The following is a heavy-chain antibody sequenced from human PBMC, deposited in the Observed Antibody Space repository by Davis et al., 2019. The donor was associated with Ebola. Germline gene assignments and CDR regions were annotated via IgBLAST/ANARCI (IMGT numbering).Heavy chain of an antibody. CDR1: DGSFSGYY. Sequence: SETLSLTCAVYDGSFSGYYWSWIRQPPGKGLEWIGEIIHSGSTKYNPSLKSRVTISVDTSKNQFSLKLSSVTAADTAVYYCARHSTEYYYDSSGYYSTPNYYFDYWGQGTLVTVSS. CDR2: IIHSGST. V-gene: IGHV4-34*12. J-gene: IGHJ4*02. D-gene: IGHD3-22*01. CDR3: ARHSTEYYYDSSGYYSTPNYYFDY.